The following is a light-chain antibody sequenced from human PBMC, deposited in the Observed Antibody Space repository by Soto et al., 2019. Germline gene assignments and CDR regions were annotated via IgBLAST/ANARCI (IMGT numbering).Light chain of an antibody. Sequence: DIQMTQSPSSLSASVGDRVTISCRASQTVSTYLHWYHQKPGTAPRLLISRASSVRTGVPPRFSGSGSGRDFTLTISSLQPDDFATYYCQHYNSYSEAFGQGTKVDIK. CDR1: QTVSTY. CDR3: QHYNSYSEA. V-gene: IGKV1-5*01. CDR2: RAS. J-gene: IGKJ1*01.